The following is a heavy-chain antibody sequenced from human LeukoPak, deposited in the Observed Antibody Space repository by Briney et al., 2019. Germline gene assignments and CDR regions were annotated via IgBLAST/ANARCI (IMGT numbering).Heavy chain of an antibody. CDR1: GGAFSSYA. CDR3: ALSIGGIAARPLGNYYYYYYMDV. Sequence: ASVKVSCKASGGAFSSYAISWVRQAPGQGLEWMGGIIPIFGTANYAQKFQGRVTITADESTSTAYMELSSLRSEDTAVYYCALSIGGIAARPLGNYYYYYYMDVWGRGTTVTVSS. V-gene: IGHV1-69*01. J-gene: IGHJ6*03. D-gene: IGHD6-6*01. CDR2: IIPIFGTA.